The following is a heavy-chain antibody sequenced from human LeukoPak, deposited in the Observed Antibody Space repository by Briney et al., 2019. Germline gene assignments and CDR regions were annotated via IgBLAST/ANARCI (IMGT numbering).Heavy chain of an antibody. CDR2: ISGSGGST. CDR3: AKGSGAFDI. Sequence: GGSLRLSCAASGFTFSSYAMSWVRQAPGKGLEWVSIISGSGGSTYYADSVKGRFTISRDNSKNTLYLQVNSLRVEDTAVYYCAKGSGAFDIWGQGTMVTVSS. J-gene: IGHJ3*02. V-gene: IGHV3-23*01. D-gene: IGHD3-10*01. CDR1: GFTFSSYA.